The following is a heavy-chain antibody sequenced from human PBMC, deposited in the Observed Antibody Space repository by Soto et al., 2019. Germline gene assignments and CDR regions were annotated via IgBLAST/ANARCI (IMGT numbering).Heavy chain of an antibody. V-gene: IGHV4-39*01. CDR3: ATQEVGGSYVYTFDP. CDR1: GGSITSSSYY. CDR2: IYYSGST. J-gene: IGHJ5*02. Sequence: TPSETVSLTCTVSGGSITSSSYYWGWIRQPPGKGLEWIGSIYYSGSTYYNPSLKSRVTISVDTSKNQFSLKLSSVTAADTAVYYCATQEVGGSYVYTFDPWGQGTLVTVSS. D-gene: IGHD1-26*01.